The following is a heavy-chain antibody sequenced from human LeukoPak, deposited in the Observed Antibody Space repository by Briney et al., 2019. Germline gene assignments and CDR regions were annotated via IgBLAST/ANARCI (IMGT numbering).Heavy chain of an antibody. J-gene: IGHJ4*02. Sequence: SVKVSCKASGGTFSSYAISWVRQAPGQGLEWMGGIIPIFGTANYAQKFQGRVTITADESTSTAYMELSSLRSEDAAVYYCASLGGDIVVVPAAGGDYWGQGTLVTVSS. D-gene: IGHD2-2*01. CDR3: ASLGGDIVVVPAAGGDY. CDR2: IIPIFGTA. V-gene: IGHV1-69*13. CDR1: GGTFSSYA.